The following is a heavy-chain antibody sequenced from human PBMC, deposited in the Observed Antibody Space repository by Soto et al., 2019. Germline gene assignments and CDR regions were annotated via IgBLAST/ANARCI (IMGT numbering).Heavy chain of an antibody. Sequence: SVKVSCKASGGTFSSYAISWVRQAPGQGLEWMGGIIPIFGTANYAQKFQGRVTITADESTSTAYMELSSLRSEDTAVYYCARVDYDSSGYPGYYYYGMYVWGQGTTVTVSS. CDR1: GGTFSSYA. V-gene: IGHV1-69*13. J-gene: IGHJ6*02. D-gene: IGHD3-22*01. CDR3: ARVDYDSSGYPGYYYYGMYV. CDR2: IIPIFGTA.